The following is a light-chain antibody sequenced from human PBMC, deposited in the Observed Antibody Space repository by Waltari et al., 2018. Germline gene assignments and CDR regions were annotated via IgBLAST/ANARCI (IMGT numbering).Light chain of an antibody. CDR2: RNN. Sequence: QAGLTQPPSVSKALRQTATLTCTGNSNNVGNQGAAWLQQHRGHPPKLLPDRNNNRPSGIPERFSASRSGNTASLTITGLQPEDEADYYCSAWDSNLVAVVFGGGTKLTVL. J-gene: IGLJ3*02. CDR1: SNNVGNQG. V-gene: IGLV10-54*04. CDR3: SAWDSNLVAVV.